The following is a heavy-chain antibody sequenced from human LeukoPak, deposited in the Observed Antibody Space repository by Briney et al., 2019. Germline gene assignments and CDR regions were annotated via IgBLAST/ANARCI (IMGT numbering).Heavy chain of an antibody. CDR1: GFTFNNYG. CDR3: AKGPLRGTAAAIAY. V-gene: IGHV3-30*18. J-gene: IGHJ4*02. D-gene: IGHD2-2*01. Sequence: GGSLRPSCAASGFTFNNYGMHWVRQAPGKGLEWVAVISYDGRNIHYPDSVKGRFTISRDISTDTLWLQMDSLRTEDTAVYYCAKGPLRGTAAAIAYWGQGTLVTVSS. CDR2: ISYDGRNI.